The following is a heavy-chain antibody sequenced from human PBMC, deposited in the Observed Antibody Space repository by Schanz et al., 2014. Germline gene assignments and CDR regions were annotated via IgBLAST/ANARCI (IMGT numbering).Heavy chain of an antibody. CDR1: GFTFSTHA. D-gene: IGHD3-10*01. CDR3: AKQHIVRGVIYLNWFDA. CDR2: VSSDGNND. Sequence: VQLVESGGGLVQPGGSLRLSCSASGFTFSTHAMHWVRQAPGKGLEWVALVSSDGNNDCYTDSVKGRFTISRDNSKNTLYLQVNSLRAEDTAVYYCAKQHIVRGVIYLNWFDAWGQGTLVTVSS. J-gene: IGHJ5*02. V-gene: IGHV3-30*18.